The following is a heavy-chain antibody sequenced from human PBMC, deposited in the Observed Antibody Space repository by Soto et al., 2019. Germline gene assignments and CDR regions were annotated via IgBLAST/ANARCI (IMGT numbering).Heavy chain of an antibody. J-gene: IGHJ6*02. CDR3: ARENRVDTDNYYYYYGMDV. Sequence: ASVKVSCKASGYTFTGYYMHWVRQAPGQGLEWMGWINPNSGGTNYAQKFQGWVTMTRDTSISTAYMELSRLRSDDTAVYYCARENRVDTDNYYYYYGMDVWGQGTTVTVSS. CDR1: GYTFTGYY. V-gene: IGHV1-2*04. CDR2: INPNSGGT. D-gene: IGHD2-2*02.